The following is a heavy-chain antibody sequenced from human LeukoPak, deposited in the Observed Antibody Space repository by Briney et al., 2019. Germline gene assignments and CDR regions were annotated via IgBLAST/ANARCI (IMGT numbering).Heavy chain of an antibody. J-gene: IGHJ4*02. Sequence: SETLALTCTVSGGSTSSGDYYWSWIRQPPGKGLEWIGYIYYSGSTYYNPSLKSRVTISVDTSKNQFSLKLSSVTAADTAVYYCTTMIVASRRDRGDYWGQGTLVTVSS. CDR1: GGSTSSGDYY. CDR2: IYYSGST. D-gene: IGHD3-22*01. CDR3: TTMIVASRRDRGDY. V-gene: IGHV4-30-4*01.